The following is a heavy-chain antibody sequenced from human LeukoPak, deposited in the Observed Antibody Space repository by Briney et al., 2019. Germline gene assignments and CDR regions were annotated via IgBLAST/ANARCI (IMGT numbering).Heavy chain of an antibody. J-gene: IGHJ6*03. CDR3: ARGVPGAYYYYYMDV. Sequence: ASVKVSCKASGDTFTGYYMQWVRQAPGQGLEWMGWINPNSGGTNYAQKFQGRVTMTRDTSISTAYMELSRLRSDDTAMYYCARGVPGAYYYYYMDVWGKGTTVTVSS. CDR1: GDTFTGYY. CDR2: INPNSGGT. D-gene: IGHD7-27*01. V-gene: IGHV1-2*02.